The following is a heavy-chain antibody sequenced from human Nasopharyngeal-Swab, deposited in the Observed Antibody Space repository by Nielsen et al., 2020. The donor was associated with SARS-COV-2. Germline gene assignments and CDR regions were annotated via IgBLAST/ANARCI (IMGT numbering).Heavy chain of an antibody. D-gene: IGHD5-12*01. V-gene: IGHV3-30-3*01. Sequence: GESLKISCAASGFTFSSYAMHWVRQAPGKGLEWVSLISYDGYIEKYADSAKGRFTISRDNSKSTVYLQINSLRAEDTAVYYCAINLGGYDGRRASWGQGTLVTVSS. CDR3: AINLGGYDGRRAS. CDR1: GFTFSSYA. CDR2: ISYDGYIE. J-gene: IGHJ5*02.